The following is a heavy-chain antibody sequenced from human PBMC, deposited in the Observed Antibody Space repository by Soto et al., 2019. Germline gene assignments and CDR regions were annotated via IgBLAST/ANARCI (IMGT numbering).Heavy chain of an antibody. CDR3: ARDVSPVSSSFYLEAFDI. J-gene: IGHJ3*02. V-gene: IGHV3-7*05. D-gene: IGHD6-13*01. Sequence: EVQLEESGGDLVQPGGSLRLSCAASGFTLSAYWMTCVRQAPGKGLELVANINRDGSKKSYLDSVRGRFTISRDNVGNSLYLQMDSLRADDTALYYCARDVSPVSSSFYLEAFDIWGQGTMVTVSS. CDR1: GFTLSAYW. CDR2: INRDGSKK.